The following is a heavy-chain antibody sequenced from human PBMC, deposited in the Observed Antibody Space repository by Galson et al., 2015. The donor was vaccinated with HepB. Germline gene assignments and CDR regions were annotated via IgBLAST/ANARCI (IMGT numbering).Heavy chain of an antibody. D-gene: IGHD6-6*01. CDR1: GFTFTSSA. Sequence: SVKVSCKASGFTFTSSAMQWVRQARGQRLEWIGWIVVGSGNTNYAQKFQERVTITRDMSTSTAYMELSSLRSEDTAVYYCAADRSSSSWHEGNWFDPWGQGTLVTVSS. J-gene: IGHJ5*02. CDR2: IVVGSGNT. CDR3: AADRSSSSWHEGNWFDP. V-gene: IGHV1-58*02.